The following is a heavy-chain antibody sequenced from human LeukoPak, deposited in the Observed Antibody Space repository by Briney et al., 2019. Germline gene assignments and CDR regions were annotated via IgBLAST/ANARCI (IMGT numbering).Heavy chain of an antibody. V-gene: IGHV3-21*01. Sequence: PGGSLRLSCAASGFTLSSYWMNWVRQAPGNGLEWVSSISGSSSYMFYADSVKGRFTISRDNAKNSLYLQMNSLRAEDTAVYYCAKAYYDSSGYSYYFDYWGQGTLVTVSS. CDR3: AKAYYDSSGYSYYFDY. CDR1: GFTLSSYW. J-gene: IGHJ4*02. D-gene: IGHD3-22*01. CDR2: ISGSSSYM.